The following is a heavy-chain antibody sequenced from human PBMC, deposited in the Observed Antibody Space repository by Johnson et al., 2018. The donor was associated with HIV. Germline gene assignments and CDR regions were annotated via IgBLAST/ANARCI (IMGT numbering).Heavy chain of an antibody. D-gene: IGHD6-6*01. J-gene: IGHJ3*02. CDR3: ARVGQKLVPVPRWAFDI. CDR2: ISYDGSNK. V-gene: IGHV3-30*04. CDR1: GFTFSSYA. Sequence: QVQLVESGGGVVQPGRSLRLSCAASGFTFSSYAMHWVRQAPGKGLEWVAVISYDGSNKYYADSVKGRFTISRDNSKNTLYLQMNSLRAEDTAVYYCARVGQKLVPVPRWAFDIWGQGTMVTVSS.